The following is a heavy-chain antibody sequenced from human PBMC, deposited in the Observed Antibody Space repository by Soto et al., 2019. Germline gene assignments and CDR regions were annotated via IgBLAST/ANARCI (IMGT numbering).Heavy chain of an antibody. Sequence: PSETLSLTCTVSGGSISSSSYYWGWIRQPPGKGLEWIGSIYYSGSTYYNPSLKSRVTISVDTSKNQFSLKLSSVTAADTAVYYCARLVRTRLNRGFDPWGQGTLVTVSS. CDR1: GGSISSSSYY. CDR2: IYYSGST. D-gene: IGHD2-21*01. CDR3: ARLVRTRLNRGFDP. J-gene: IGHJ5*02. V-gene: IGHV4-39*01.